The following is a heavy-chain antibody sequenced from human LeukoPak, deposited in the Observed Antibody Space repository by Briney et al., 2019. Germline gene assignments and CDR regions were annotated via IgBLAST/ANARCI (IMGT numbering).Heavy chain of an antibody. CDR2: IIPILGIA. CDR3: ARQQSIAVAGEPTGDHFDY. CDR1: GGTFSSYA. J-gene: IGHJ4*02. V-gene: IGHV1-69*04. Sequence: ASVKVSCKASGGTFSSYAISWVRQAPGQGLEWMGRIIPILGIANYAQKFQGRVTITADKSTSTAYMELSSLRSEDTAVYYCARQQSIAVAGEPTGDHFDYWGQGTLVTVSS. D-gene: IGHD6-19*01.